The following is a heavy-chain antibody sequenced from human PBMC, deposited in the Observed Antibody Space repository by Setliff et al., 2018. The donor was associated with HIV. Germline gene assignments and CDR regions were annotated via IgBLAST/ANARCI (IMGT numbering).Heavy chain of an antibody. V-gene: IGHV4-59*11. CDR3: ARTTVRDFGLVITNFDQ. CDR2: IDHSETT. Sequence: LSLTCTVSGGSINGHSWSWIRQPPGKVLEWIGYIDHSETTNYNPSLKSRLTISIDTSKTQFSLNLSSVTAADTAVYYCARTTVRDFGLVITNFDQWGLGTLVTV. J-gene: IGHJ4*02. CDR1: GGSINGHS. D-gene: IGHD3-3*01.